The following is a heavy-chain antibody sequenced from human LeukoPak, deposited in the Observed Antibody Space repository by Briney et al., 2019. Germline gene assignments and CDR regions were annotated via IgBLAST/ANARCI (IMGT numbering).Heavy chain of an antibody. CDR2: INPNSGGT. V-gene: IGHV1-2*02. Sequence: ASVKVSCKASGYTFTGYYIHWVRQAPGQGLEWMGWINPNSGGTNYAQKFQGRVTMTRDTSISTAYMELSRLRSDDTAVYYCARDRAYDSSGLMAFDIWGQGTMVTVSS. CDR1: GYTFTGYY. J-gene: IGHJ3*02. D-gene: IGHD3-22*01. CDR3: ARDRAYDSSGLMAFDI.